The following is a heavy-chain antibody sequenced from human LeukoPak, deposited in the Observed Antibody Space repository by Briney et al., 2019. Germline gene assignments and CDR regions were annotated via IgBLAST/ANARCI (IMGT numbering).Heavy chain of an antibody. D-gene: IGHD3-10*01. CDR1: GGSFSGYY. Sequence: SETLSLTCAVYGGSFSGYYWSWIRQPPGKGLEWIGEINHSGSTNYNPSLKSRVTISVDTSKNQFSLKLSSVTAADTAVYYCARGGLNYGSGSYEGAEYFQHWGQGTLVTVSS. CDR2: INHSGST. CDR3: ARGGLNYGSGSYEGAEYFQH. J-gene: IGHJ1*01. V-gene: IGHV4-34*01.